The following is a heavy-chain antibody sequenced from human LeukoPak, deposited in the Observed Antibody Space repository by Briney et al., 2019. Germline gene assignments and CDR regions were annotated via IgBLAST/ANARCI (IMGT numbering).Heavy chain of an antibody. CDR2: ISSNGGST. D-gene: IGHD3-22*01. CDR3: ARGAGSITMIVVAVYYPVDY. J-gene: IGHJ4*02. Sequence: GGSLRLSCAASGFTFSSYAMHWVRQAPGKGLEYVSAISSNGGSTYYANSVKGRFTISRDNSKNTLYLQMGSLRAEGMAVYYCARGAGSITMIVVAVYYPVDYWGQGTLVTVSS. V-gene: IGHV3-64*01. CDR1: GFTFSSYA.